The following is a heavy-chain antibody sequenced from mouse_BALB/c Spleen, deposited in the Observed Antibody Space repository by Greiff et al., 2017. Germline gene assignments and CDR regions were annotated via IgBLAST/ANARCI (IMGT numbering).Heavy chain of an antibody. CDR1: GFSLTSYG. D-gene: IGHD2-14*01. CDR3: AREGYDGAWFAY. V-gene: IGHV2-9*02. CDR2: IWAGGST. Sequence: QVQLKESGPGLVAPSQSLSITCTVSGFSLTSYGVHWVRQPPGKGLEWLGVIWAGGSTNYNPALMSRLSISKDNSKSQVFLKMNSLQTDDTAMYYCAREGYDGAWFAYWGQGTLVTVSA. J-gene: IGHJ3*01.